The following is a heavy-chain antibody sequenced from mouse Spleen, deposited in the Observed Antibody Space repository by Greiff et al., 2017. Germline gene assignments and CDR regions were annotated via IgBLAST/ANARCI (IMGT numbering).Heavy chain of an antibody. CDR3: ASNYEDYYYAMDY. D-gene: IGHD2-1*01. J-gene: IGHJ4*01. Sequence: EVKLMESGGGLVKPGGSLKLSCAASGFTFSDYGMHWVRQAPEKGLEWVAYISSGSSTIYYADTVKGRFTISRDNAKNTLFLQMTSLRSEDTAMYYCASNYEDYYYAMDYWGQGTSVTVSS. V-gene: IGHV5-17*01. CDR1: GFTFSDYG. CDR2: ISSGSSTI.